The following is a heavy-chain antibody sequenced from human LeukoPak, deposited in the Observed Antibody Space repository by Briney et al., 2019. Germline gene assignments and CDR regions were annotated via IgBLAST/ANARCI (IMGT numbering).Heavy chain of an antibody. CDR3: ARFSGSFKTYYFDY. CDR1: GGPFSGYY. CDR2: INHSGST. V-gene: IGHV4-34*01. D-gene: IGHD1-26*01. Sequence: SETLSLTCAVYGGPFSGYYWSWIRQPPGKGLEWIGEINHSGSTNYNPSLKSRVTISVDTSKNQFSLKLSSVTAADTAVYYCARFSGSFKTYYFDYWGQGTLVTVSS. J-gene: IGHJ4*02.